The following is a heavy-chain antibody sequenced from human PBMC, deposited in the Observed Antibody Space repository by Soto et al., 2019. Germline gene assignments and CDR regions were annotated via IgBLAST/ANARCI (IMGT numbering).Heavy chain of an antibody. CDR2: IYYSGST. V-gene: IGHV4-61*01. J-gene: IGHJ4*02. D-gene: IGHD1-26*01. Sequence: SETLSLTCTVSGGSVSSGSYYWSWIRQPPGKGLEWIGYIYYSGSTNYNPSLKSRVTMSVDTSTNQFSLNLSSVTAADTAVYYCARYSGTYYVYWGQGTLVTVSS. CDR3: ARYSGTYYVY. CDR1: GGSVSSGSYY.